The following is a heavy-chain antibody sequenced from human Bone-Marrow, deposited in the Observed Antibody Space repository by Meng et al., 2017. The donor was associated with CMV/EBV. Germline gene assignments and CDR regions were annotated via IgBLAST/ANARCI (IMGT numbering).Heavy chain of an antibody. D-gene: IGHD2-2*02. J-gene: IGHJ5*02. CDR2: IYYSGST. CDR1: GGSISSGGYY. V-gene: IGHV4-31*03. Sequence: SETLSLTCTVSGGSISSGGYYWSWIRQHPGKGLEWIGYIYYSGSTYYNPSLKSRVTTSVDTSKNQFSLKLSSVTAADTAVYYCAREHIVVVPAAIGSWFDPWGQGTLVTVSS. CDR3: AREHIVVVPAAIGSWFDP.